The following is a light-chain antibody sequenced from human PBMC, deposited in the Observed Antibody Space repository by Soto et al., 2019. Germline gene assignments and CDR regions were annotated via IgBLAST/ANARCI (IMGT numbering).Light chain of an antibody. J-gene: IGKJ1*01. CDR1: QSVSSSY. CDR3: QQYGSSPEA. Sequence: EIVLTQSPGTLSLSPGERATLSCRASQSVSSSYLAWYQQKPGQAPRLLIYGASSRATGIPDRFSGSGSGTDFTLTISRVEPEDFAVYSCQQYGSSPEAFGQGTKVEIK. CDR2: GAS. V-gene: IGKV3-20*01.